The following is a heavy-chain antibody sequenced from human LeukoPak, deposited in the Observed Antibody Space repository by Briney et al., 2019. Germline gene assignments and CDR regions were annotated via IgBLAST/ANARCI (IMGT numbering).Heavy chain of an antibody. V-gene: IGHV3-23*01. CDR3: AKSRMFHFDY. CDR1: GFTFSSYA. J-gene: IGHJ4*02. D-gene: IGHD3-10*02. Sequence: GGSLRLSCAASGFTFSSYAMGWVRQAPGKGLEWVSTIGGSGDSTQYADSVKGRFTISRDNSKNTLYLQMNSLRAEDTAIYYCAKSRMFHFDYWGQGTLVTVSS. CDR2: IGGSGDST.